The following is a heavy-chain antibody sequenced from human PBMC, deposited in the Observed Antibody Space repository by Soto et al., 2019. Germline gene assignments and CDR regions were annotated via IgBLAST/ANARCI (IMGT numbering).Heavy chain of an antibody. Sequence: PSETLSLSCAVSGCSISSDDYYWSWIRQPPGQGLEWIRYIYYSRRTYYNPSIKRRITISVDTSKTQFPLKLSPGTAAAAAVYYGNRVNFRYFGGLDGYCVVDVWGQRTTVTVSS. CDR2: IYYSRRT. D-gene: IGHD3-9*01. CDR3: NRVNFRYFGGLDGYCVVDV. J-gene: IGHJ6*02. CDR1: GCSISSDDYY. V-gene: IGHV4-30-4*08.